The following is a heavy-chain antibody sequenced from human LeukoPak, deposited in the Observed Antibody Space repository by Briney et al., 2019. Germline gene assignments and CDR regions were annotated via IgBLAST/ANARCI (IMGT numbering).Heavy chain of an antibody. J-gene: IGHJ4*02. CDR1: GGSISSGGYS. CDR3: ARGNNYDILTGYPYFDY. D-gene: IGHD3-9*01. V-gene: IGHV4-30-2*01. Sequence: SQTLSLTCAVSGGSISSGGYSRSWIRQPPGKGLEWIGYIYHSGSTYYNPSLKSRVTISVDRSKNQFSLKLSSVTAADTAVYYCARGNNYDILTGYPYFDYWGQGTLVTVSS. CDR2: IYHSGST.